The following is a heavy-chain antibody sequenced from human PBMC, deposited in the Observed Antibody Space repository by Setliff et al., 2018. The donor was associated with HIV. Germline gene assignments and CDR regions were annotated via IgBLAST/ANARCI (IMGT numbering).Heavy chain of an antibody. J-gene: IGHJ3*02. Sequence: PSETLSLTCIVSGGSISSGSYYWTWIRQPAGKGLEWIGHIHTSGSTDYNPSLKSRVTISVDTSTNQLYLKMNSVTAADTAVYFCARDLHANYHVVEIWGPGTKVTVSS. CDR2: IHTSGST. D-gene: IGHD3-10*01. V-gene: IGHV4-61*09. CDR1: GGSISSGSYY. CDR3: ARDLHANYHVVEI.